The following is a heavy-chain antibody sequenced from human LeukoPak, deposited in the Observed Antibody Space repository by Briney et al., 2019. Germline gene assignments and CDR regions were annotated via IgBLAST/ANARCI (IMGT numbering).Heavy chain of an antibody. J-gene: IGHJ3*02. CDR1: GGSFSGYY. D-gene: IGHD1-26*01. CDR2: INHSGST. Sequence: TASETLSLTCAVYGGSFSGYYWSWIRQPPGKGLEWIGEINHSGSTNYNPSLKSRVTISVDTSKNQFSLKLSSVTAADTAVYYCARRGWGLLHDAFDIWGQGTMVTVSS. V-gene: IGHV4-34*01. CDR3: ARRGWGLLHDAFDI.